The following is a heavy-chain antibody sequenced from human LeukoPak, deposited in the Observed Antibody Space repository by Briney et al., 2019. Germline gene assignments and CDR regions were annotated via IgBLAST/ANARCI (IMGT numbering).Heavy chain of an antibody. D-gene: IGHD3-16*01. Sequence: PGGSLRLSCAASGFTFNNYAMRWVRQAPGKGLEWIAFIQFDGSDKQYADSVKGRFTISRDNSRNTLYLQMNSLRPEDTAIYYCTKDQGVAGAFGVWGQGTVVTVSS. J-gene: IGHJ3*01. CDR1: GFTFNNYA. CDR2: IQFDGSDK. V-gene: IGHV3-30*02. CDR3: TKDQGVAGAFGV.